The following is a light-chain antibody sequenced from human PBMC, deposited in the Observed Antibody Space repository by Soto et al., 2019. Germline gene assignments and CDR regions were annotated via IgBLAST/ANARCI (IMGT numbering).Light chain of an antibody. J-gene: IGKJ1*01. CDR3: QQYGSSPRT. V-gene: IGKV3-20*01. CDR1: QSVSSSY. Sequence: EIVLTQSPGTLSLSPGERATLSCRASQSVSSSYLVWYQQKPGQAPRLLIYGASSRATGIPDRFSGSGSGTDFSLTISRVEPEDFAVYSCQQYGSSPRTFGQGTKVEIK. CDR2: GAS.